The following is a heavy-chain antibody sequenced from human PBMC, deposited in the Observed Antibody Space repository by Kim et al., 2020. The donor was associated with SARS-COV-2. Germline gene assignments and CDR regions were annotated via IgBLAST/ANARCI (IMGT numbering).Heavy chain of an antibody. CDR3: ARGPVRRGHFDY. Sequence: SETLSLTCAVYGGSFSGYYWSWIRQPPGKGLEWIGEINHSGSTNYNPSLKSRVTISVDTSKNQFSLKLSFVTAADTAVYYCARGPVRRGHFDYWGQGTLVTVSS. D-gene: IGHD1-1*01. V-gene: IGHV4-34*01. J-gene: IGHJ4*02. CDR1: GGSFSGYY. CDR2: INHSGST.